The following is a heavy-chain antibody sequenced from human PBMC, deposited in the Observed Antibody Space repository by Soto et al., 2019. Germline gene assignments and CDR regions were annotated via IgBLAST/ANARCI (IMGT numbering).Heavy chain of an antibody. D-gene: IGHD5-12*01. CDR2: IYHSGST. CDR3: AREGDGYNLGDAFDI. Sequence: QLQLQESGPGLVKPSQTLSLTCAVSGGSISSGGYSWSWIRQPPGKGLEWIGYIYHSGSTYYNPSLKSRVTISVDRSKNQFSLKLSSVTAADTAVYYCAREGDGYNLGDAFDIWGQGTMVTVSS. J-gene: IGHJ3*02. V-gene: IGHV4-30-2*01. CDR1: GGSISSGGYS.